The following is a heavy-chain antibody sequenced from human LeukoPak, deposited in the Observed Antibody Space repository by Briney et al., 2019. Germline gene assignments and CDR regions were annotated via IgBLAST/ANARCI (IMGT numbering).Heavy chain of an antibody. D-gene: IGHD6-6*01. J-gene: IGHJ4*02. V-gene: IGHV3-23*01. CDR3: AKAAQVAGRPNLGGHFDY. CDR1: GFTLSRHW. Sequence: PGGSLRLSCAAAGFTLSRHWMSWVRQAPGKGLEWVSTISGSGGSTYYAESVKGRFTISRDNNKNTLYLQMNSLRAEDTAVYYCAKAAQVAGRPNLGGHFDYWGQGTLVTVSS. CDR2: ISGSGGST.